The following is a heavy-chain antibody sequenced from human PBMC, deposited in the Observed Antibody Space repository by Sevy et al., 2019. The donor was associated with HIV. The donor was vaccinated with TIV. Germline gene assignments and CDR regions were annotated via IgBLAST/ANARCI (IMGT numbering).Heavy chain of an antibody. CDR3: ARNHYYGSGSYYDAFDI. J-gene: IGHJ3*02. D-gene: IGHD3-10*01. CDR2: ISSSSSTI. V-gene: IGHV3-48*02. Sequence: GGSLRLSCAASVFTFSSYSMNWVRQAPGKGLEWVSYISSSSSTIYYADSVKGRFTISRDNAKNSLYLQMNSLRDEDTAVYYCARNHYYGSGSYYDAFDIWGQGTMVTVSS. CDR1: VFTFSSYS.